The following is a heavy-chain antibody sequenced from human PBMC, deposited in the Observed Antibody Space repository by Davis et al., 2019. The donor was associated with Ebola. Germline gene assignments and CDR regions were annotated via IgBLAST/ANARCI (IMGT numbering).Heavy chain of an antibody. CDR3: ARVGYSSGWYTIFDY. Sequence: GESLKISCKGSGYSFTSYWIGWVRQMPGKGLEWMGIIYPGDSDTRYSPSFQGQVTISADKSISTAYLQWSSLKASDTAMYYCARVGYSSGWYTIFDYWGQGTLVTVSS. V-gene: IGHV5-51*01. J-gene: IGHJ4*02. CDR2: IYPGDSDT. D-gene: IGHD6-19*01. CDR1: GYSFTSYW.